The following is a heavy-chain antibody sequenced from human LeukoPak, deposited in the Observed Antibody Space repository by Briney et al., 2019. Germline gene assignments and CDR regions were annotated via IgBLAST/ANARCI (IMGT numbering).Heavy chain of an antibody. V-gene: IGHV3-74*01. D-gene: IGHD5-18*01. CDR3: ARVVDTHFDY. Sequence: HPGGSLRLSCAASGFTFTSCWMSWVRQAPGKGLVWVSRIKSDGSTTTYADSVKGRFTISRDNAKNTLYLQMNSLRAEDTAVYYRARVVDTHFDYWGQGTLVTVSS. J-gene: IGHJ4*02. CDR2: IKSDGSTT. CDR1: GFTFTSCW.